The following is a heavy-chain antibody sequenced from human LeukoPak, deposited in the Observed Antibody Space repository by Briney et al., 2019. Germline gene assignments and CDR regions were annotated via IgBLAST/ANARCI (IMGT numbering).Heavy chain of an antibody. CDR1: GFTFSSYA. Sequence: GGSLRLSCAASGFTFSSYAMSWVRQAPGKGLEWVSGITSSGDSTYYAASVKGRFTISRDNSKNTLYLQMNSLRAEDTAVYYCAKGEWELPIWGQGTLVTVSS. J-gene: IGHJ4*02. D-gene: IGHD1-26*01. CDR3: AKGEWELPI. CDR2: ITSSGDST. V-gene: IGHV3-23*01.